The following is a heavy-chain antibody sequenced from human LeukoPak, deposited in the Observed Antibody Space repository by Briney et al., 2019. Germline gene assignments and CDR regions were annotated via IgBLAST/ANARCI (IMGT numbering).Heavy chain of an antibody. V-gene: IGHV5-51*01. CDR1: GYSFNTYW. CDR3: ARRADGFDP. J-gene: IGHJ5*02. CDR2: IYPGDSDT. Sequence: GESLKISCKTSGYSFNTYWIGWVRQMPGKGLEWMGIIYPGDSDTRYTPSFQSQVTISVDKSINTACLQWSSLKASDTAMYYCARRADGFDPWGQGTLVTVSS.